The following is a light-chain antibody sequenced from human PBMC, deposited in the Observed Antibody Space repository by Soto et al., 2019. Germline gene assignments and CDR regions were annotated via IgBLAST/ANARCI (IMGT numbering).Light chain of an antibody. CDR3: SSYTNTITVV. V-gene: IGLV2-14*03. Sequence: QSVLSQPASVSGSPGQSITISCTGSFSDVGGYDYVSWYQQHPGKAPKLIIYEVSNRPSGVSDRFSGSKSGNTASLTISGLQADDEADYYCSSYTNTITVVFGGGTQLTVL. CDR1: FSDVGGYDY. J-gene: IGLJ7*01. CDR2: EVS.